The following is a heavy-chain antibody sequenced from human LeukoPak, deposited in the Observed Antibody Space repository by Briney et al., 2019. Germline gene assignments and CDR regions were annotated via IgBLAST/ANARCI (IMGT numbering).Heavy chain of an antibody. CDR1: GFTFSSYA. CDR3: AKRRGAYSSSYNWFDL. D-gene: IGHD6-13*01. V-gene: IGHV3-30*18. J-gene: IGHJ5*02. CDR2: ISSGGSNE. Sequence: GRSLRLSCAASGFTFSSYAMHWVRQAPGMGLEWVADISSGGSNEYYSDSVKGRFTISRDNSKNMLYLQMDSLRAEDTALYYCAKRRGAYSSSYNWFDLWGQGTLVTVSS.